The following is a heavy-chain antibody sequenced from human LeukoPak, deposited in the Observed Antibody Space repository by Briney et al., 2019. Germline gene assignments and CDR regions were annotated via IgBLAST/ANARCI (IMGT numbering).Heavy chain of an antibody. Sequence: GGSLRLSCAASGFSVTNNYMSWVRQAPGKGLEWVSVFYVGGATYYADSVKGRFTISRDNSENTLYLQMYSLRAEDTAVYYCARGDGYNFFDYWGQGTLVTVSS. CDR2: FYVGGAT. V-gene: IGHV3-53*01. CDR1: GFSVTNNY. J-gene: IGHJ4*02. CDR3: ARGDGYNFFDY. D-gene: IGHD5-24*01.